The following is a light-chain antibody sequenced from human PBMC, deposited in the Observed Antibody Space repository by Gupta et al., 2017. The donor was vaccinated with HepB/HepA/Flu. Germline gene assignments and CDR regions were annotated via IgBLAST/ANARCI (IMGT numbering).Light chain of an antibody. CDR3: NSRDSSGNHLV. Sequence: SSELPQDPAVSVALGQTVRITCQGDSLRSYYASWYQQKPGQAPVLVIYGKNNRPSGIPDRFSGSSSGNTASLTITGAQAEEEADYYCNSRDSSGNHLVFGGGTKLTV. CDR2: GKN. J-gene: IGLJ2*01. V-gene: IGLV3-19*01. CDR1: SLRSYY.